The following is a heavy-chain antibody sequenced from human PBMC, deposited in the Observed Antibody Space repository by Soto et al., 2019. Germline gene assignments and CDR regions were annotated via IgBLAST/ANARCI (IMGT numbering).Heavy chain of an antibody. D-gene: IGHD1-1*01. V-gene: IGHV1-69*02. Sequence: QVQLVQSGAEVKKPGSSVKVSCKASGGTFSSYTISWVRQAPGQGLEWMGRIIPILGIANYAQKFQGRVTTTAVKFTSTAYMELSSLRSDDSAVYSCARAEPVDALDIWGQGTMVTVSS. CDR1: GGTFSSYT. J-gene: IGHJ3*02. CDR3: ARAEPVDALDI. CDR2: IIPILGIA.